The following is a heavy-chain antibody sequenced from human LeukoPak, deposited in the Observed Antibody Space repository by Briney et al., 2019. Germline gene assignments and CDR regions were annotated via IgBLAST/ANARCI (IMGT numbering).Heavy chain of an antibody. CDR1: RFTFSSYS. CDR3: AKDVDYGDYVVY. V-gene: IGHV3-30*18. Sequence: GGSLRLSCAASRFTFSSYSMNWVRQAPGKGLEWVAVISYDGSNKYYADSVKGRFTISRDNSKNTLYLQMNSLRAEDTAIYYCAKDVDYGDYVVYWGQGTLVTVSS. J-gene: IGHJ4*02. CDR2: ISYDGSNK. D-gene: IGHD4-17*01.